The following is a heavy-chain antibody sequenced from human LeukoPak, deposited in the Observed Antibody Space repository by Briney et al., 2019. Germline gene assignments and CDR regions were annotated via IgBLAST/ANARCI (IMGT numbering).Heavy chain of an antibody. J-gene: IGHJ4*02. CDR2: IYYSGST. D-gene: IGHD2-15*01. Sequence: SETLSLTCTVSGGSISSDYWSWIRQPPGEGLEWMGYIYYSGSTNYSPSLKSRVTISVDTSKNQFSLKLSSVTAADTAVYYCAGGGDCSGGSCPHDYWGQGTLVTVSS. V-gene: IGHV4-59*01. CDR1: GGSISSDY. CDR3: AGGGDCSGGSCPHDY.